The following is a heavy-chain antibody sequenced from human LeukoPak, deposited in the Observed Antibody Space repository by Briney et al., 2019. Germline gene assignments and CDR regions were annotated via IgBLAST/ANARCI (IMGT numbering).Heavy chain of an antibody. J-gene: IGHJ5*02. D-gene: IGHD3-10*01. V-gene: IGHV3-21*01. CDR1: GFTFSSYS. CDR2: ISSSSSYI. CDR3: ARGARVVRGRGWFDP. Sequence: GGSLRLSCAASGFTFSSYSMNWVRQAPGKGLEWVSSISSSSSYIYYADSVKGRFTISRDNAKNSLYLQMNSLRAEDTAVYYCARGARVVRGRGWFDPWGQGTLVTVSS.